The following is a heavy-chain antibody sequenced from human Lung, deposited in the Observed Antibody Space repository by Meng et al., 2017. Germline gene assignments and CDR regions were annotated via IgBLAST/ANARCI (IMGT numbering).Heavy chain of an antibody. CDR1: GGSFSDYY. J-gene: IGHJ4*02. D-gene: IGHD4-11*01. V-gene: IGHV4-34*01. Sequence: QGLLQQWGAGLLNPSETLSLTCVVSGGSFSDYYWSWIRQPPGKGLEWIGEINHSGSTNYNPSPESRATISVDTSQNNLSLKLSSVTAADSAVYYCARGPTTMAHDFDYWGQGTLVTVSS. CDR3: ARGPTTMAHDFDY. CDR2: INHSGST.